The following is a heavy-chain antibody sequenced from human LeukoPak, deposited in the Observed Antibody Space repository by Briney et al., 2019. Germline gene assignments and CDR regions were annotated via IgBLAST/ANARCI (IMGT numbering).Heavy chain of an antibody. Sequence: SQTLSLTCAISGDSVSSNSAAWNWIRQSPPRGLEWLGRTYYRSKWYNDYAVSVKSRITINPDTSKNQFSLQLNSVTPEDTAVYYCARESFYDFWSGYYQFDYWGQGTLVTVSS. V-gene: IGHV6-1*01. CDR3: ARESFYDFWSGYYQFDY. J-gene: IGHJ4*02. CDR1: GDSVSSNSAA. D-gene: IGHD3-3*01. CDR2: TYYRSKWYN.